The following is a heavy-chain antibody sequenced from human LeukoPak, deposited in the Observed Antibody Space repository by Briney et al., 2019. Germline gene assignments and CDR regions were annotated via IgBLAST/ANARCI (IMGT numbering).Heavy chain of an antibody. CDR3: ARESEYSSSSAEYFKY. CDR2: IYTSGST. CDR1: GGSISSGSYY. J-gene: IGHJ1*01. Sequence: SETLSLTCTVPGGSISSGSYYWSWIRQPAGEGLEWIGRIYTSGSTNYNPSLKSRVTISVDTSKNQFSLKLSSVTAAATAVYYCARESEYSSSSAEYFKYWGQGTLFTVSS. D-gene: IGHD6-6*01. V-gene: IGHV4-61*02.